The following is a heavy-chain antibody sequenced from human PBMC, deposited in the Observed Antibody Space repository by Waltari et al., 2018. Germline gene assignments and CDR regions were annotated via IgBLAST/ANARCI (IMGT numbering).Heavy chain of an antibody. J-gene: IGHJ4*02. V-gene: IGHV3-7*04. CDR2: IKQDGSAN. Sequence: EVQLVECGGGLVQRGGSLRLSCAASGFTFSSYGMSWVRQAPGKGLDWVANIKQDGSANYYLDSVKGRFTISTDNAKNSLYLQMNSLRAEDTAVCFCARDLVWPVDYWGQGTLVTVSS. D-gene: IGHD2-8*01. CDR3: ARDLVWPVDY. CDR1: GFTFSSYG.